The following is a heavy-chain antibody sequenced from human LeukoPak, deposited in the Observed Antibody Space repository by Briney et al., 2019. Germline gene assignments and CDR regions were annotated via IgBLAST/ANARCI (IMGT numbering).Heavy chain of an antibody. CDR3: ATPLDYYDSSGYHQGGD. CDR2: IKEDGTNK. CDR1: GFTFSRHW. V-gene: IGHV3-7*03. Sequence: GGSLRLSFAASGFTFSRHWMTWVRQAPGKGLEWVANIKEDGTNKNYVDSVRGRFTISRDNAKNSLYLQMNSLRAEDTAVYYCATPLDYYDSSGYHQGGDWGQGTLVTVSS. J-gene: IGHJ4*02. D-gene: IGHD3-22*01.